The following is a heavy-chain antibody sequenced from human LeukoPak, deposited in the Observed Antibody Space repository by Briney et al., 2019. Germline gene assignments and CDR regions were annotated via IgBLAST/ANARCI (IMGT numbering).Heavy chain of an antibody. CDR2: IYYSGVT. CDR3: SRLSAVAGSDY. J-gene: IGHJ4*02. V-gene: IGHV4-39*01. D-gene: IGHD6-19*01. Sequence: PSETLSLTCTVSGDSITNNEYYWGWMRQPPGKGLQWIGSIYYSGVTYYNPSLESRVTMSVDTSKNQFSLRLTSVTAADTAVYYCSRLSAVAGSDYWGQGTLVTVSS. CDR1: GDSITNNEYY.